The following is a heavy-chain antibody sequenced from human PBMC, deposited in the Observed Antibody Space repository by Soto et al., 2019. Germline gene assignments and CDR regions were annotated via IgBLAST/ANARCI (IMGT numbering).Heavy chain of an antibody. CDR1: GGTFSNDA. CDR2: LIPISGTA. D-gene: IGHD3-22*01. Sequence: QVQLVQSGAEVKKPGSSVKVSCKAAGGTFSNDASAWLRQAPVQGLEWMGGLIPISGTANYAQKFQGRVTITADESTSTAYMDLRSLSSEDTAVYYCARGPYGYYEEIGNYYAQYFQHWGQGTLVTVSS. J-gene: IGHJ1*01. V-gene: IGHV1-69*12. CDR3: ARGPYGYYEEIGNYYAQYFQH.